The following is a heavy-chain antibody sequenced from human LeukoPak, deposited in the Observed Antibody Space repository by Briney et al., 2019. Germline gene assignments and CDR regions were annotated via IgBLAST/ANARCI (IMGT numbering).Heavy chain of an antibody. J-gene: IGHJ4*02. CDR3: AKHSSSSSWYRNDY. CDR1: GFTFSSYA. D-gene: IGHD6-13*01. V-gene: IGHV3-23*01. CDR2: ISGSGGST. Sequence: GGSLRLSCAASGFTFSSYAMSWVRQAPGKGLEWVSAISGSGGSTHYADSVKGQFTISRDNSKNTLYLQMNSLRAEDTAVYYCAKHSSSSSWYRNDYWGQGTLVTVSS.